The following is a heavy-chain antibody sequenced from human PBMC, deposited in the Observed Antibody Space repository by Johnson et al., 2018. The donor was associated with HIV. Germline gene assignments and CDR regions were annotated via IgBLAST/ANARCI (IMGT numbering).Heavy chain of an antibody. CDR2: IGASGITT. J-gene: IGHJ3*02. CDR3: ATVVVITQDAFDI. CDR1: GFTFRNYA. Sequence: VQLVESGGDLIQPGGSLRLSCAASGFTFRNYAMSWVRQAPGKGLEWVSGIGASGITTYYADSVKGRFTISRSESKNTLYLQMNSLKIEDTAVYYCATVVVITQDAFDIWGRGTMVTVSS. D-gene: IGHD3-22*01. V-gene: IGHV3-23*04.